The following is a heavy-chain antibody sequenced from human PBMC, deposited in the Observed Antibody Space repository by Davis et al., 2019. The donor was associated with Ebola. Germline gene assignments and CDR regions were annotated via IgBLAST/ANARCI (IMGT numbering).Heavy chain of an antibody. CDR1: GFTFSSYA. D-gene: IGHD6-13*01. CDR3: AKDIYSSWYGAFDI. CDR2: ISWNSGSI. Sequence: SLKISCAASGFTFSSYAMSWVRQAPGKGLEWVSGISWNSGSIGYADSVKGRFTISRDNAKNSLYLQMNSLRAEDTALYYCAKDIYSSWYGAFDIWGQGTMVTVSS. J-gene: IGHJ3*02. V-gene: IGHV3-9*01.